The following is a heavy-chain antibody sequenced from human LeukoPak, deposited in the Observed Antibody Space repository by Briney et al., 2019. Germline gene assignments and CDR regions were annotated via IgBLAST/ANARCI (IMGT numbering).Heavy chain of an antibody. V-gene: IGHV3-23*01. Sequence: GGSLRLSCAASGFTFSSYGMSWVRQAPRKGLDWVSAISGSGSSTYYADSVKGRFTISRDNSKNTLYLQMNSLRAEDTAVYYCAKRIAVAGPSEFDYWGQGTLVIVSS. CDR2: ISGSGSST. CDR3: AKRIAVAGPSEFDY. D-gene: IGHD6-19*01. J-gene: IGHJ4*02. CDR1: GFTFSSYG.